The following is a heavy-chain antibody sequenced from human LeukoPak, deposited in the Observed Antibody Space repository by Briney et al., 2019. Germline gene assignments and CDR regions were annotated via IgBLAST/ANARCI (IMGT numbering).Heavy chain of an antibody. Sequence: GGSLRLSCAASGSTFSSYGMHWVRQAPGKGLEWVAFIRYDGSNKHYADSVKGRFTISRDNSKNTLYLQMNSLRAEDTAVYYCAKRDYGDYGIDYWGQGTLVTVSS. V-gene: IGHV3-30*02. J-gene: IGHJ4*02. D-gene: IGHD4-17*01. CDR1: GSTFSSYG. CDR3: AKRDYGDYGIDY. CDR2: IRYDGSNK.